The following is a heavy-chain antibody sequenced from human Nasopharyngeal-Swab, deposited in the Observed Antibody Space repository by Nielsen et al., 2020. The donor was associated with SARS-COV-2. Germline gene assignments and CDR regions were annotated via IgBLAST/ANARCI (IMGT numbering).Heavy chain of an antibody. CDR2: ISSSGDYI. V-gene: IGHV3-21*01. J-gene: IGHJ4*02. CDR3: VRDTPAMFAY. Sequence: VRQAPGKGLEWVSAISSSGDYIYYAASVKGRFTISRGNAKNSLYLQMNSLRAEDTAVYYCVRDTPAMFAYWGQGMLVTVSS.